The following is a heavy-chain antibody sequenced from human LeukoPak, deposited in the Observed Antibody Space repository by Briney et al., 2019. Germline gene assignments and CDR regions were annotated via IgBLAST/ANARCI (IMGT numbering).Heavy chain of an antibody. CDR3: AFSYYYDSSGYSIQ. D-gene: IGHD3-22*01. CDR2: ISAYNGNT. J-gene: IGHJ4*02. Sequence: ASVKVSCKASGYTFTSYGISWVRQAPGQGLEWMGWISAYNGNTNYAQKLQGRVTMTTDTSTSTAYMELRSLRSDDTAVYYCAFSYYYDSSGYSIQWGQGTLVAVSS. V-gene: IGHV1-18*01. CDR1: GYTFTSYG.